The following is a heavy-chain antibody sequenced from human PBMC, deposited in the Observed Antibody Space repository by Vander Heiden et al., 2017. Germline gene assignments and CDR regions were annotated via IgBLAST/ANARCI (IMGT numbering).Heavy chain of an antibody. CDR2: IYGGGTT. J-gene: IGHJ6*02. CDR3: GRGYYGMDV. V-gene: IGHV3-53*01. Sequence: EVQLVESGGGLIQPGGSLRLPCAASGVTVNNNHMSWVRQAPGKGLEWVSGIYGGGTTFYADSVKGRFTVSRDNSKNTLSLQMNSLRADDTAVYYCGRGYYGMDVWGQGTTVTVSS. CDR1: GVTVNNNH.